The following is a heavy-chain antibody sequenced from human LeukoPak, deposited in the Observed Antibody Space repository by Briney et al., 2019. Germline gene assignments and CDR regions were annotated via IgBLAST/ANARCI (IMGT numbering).Heavy chain of an antibody. CDR2: TRWNRGNI. Sequence: GRSLRLSCAASAFTFADFAMHWVRHAPRKGLGWDSGTRWNRGNIVYADSVKGRFTISRDNAKHSPYLQENSLRAEDTALYYCAKDKLRRGYSSGWYGDYWGQGNLVTVSS. J-gene: IGHJ4*02. D-gene: IGHD6-19*01. V-gene: IGHV3-9*01. CDR1: AFTFADFA. CDR3: AKDKLRRGYSSGWYGDY.